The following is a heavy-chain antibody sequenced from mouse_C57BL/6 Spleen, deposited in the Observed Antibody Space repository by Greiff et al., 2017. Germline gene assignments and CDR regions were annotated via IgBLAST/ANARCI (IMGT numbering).Heavy chain of an antibody. CDR1: GFNIKDYY. V-gene: IGHV14-2*01. CDR2: IDPEDGET. D-gene: IGHD1-1*01. J-gene: IGHJ2*01. Sequence: EVQVVESGAELVKPGASVKLSCTASGFNIKDYYMHWVKQRTEQGLEWIGRIDPEDGETKYAPKFQGKATITADTSSNTAYLQLSSLTSEDTAVYYGATITAVVLDYWGQGTTLTVSS. CDR3: ATITAVVLDY.